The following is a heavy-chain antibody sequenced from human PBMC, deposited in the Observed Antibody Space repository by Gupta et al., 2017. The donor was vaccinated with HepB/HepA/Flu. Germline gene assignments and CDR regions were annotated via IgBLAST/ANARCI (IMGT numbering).Heavy chain of an antibody. V-gene: IGHV1-24*01. CDR3: ATDSCSGGSCYFDY. J-gene: IGHJ4*02. CDR1: GYTLTEVS. CDR2: FDPEDGET. D-gene: IGHD2-15*01. Sequence: QVQLVQSGAEVKKPGASVKVSCKVSGYTLTEVSMHWVRQAPGKGLEWKGGFDPEDGETIYAQKFQGRVTMTEDTSTDTAYMELSGLRSEXTAVYYCATDSCSGGSCYFDYWGQGTLVTVSS.